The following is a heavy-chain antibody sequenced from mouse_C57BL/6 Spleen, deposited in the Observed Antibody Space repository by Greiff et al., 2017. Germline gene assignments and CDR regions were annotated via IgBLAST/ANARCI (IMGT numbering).Heavy chain of an antibody. CDR1: GYAFSSYW. CDR3: AREGDYARDY. V-gene: IGHV1-80*01. J-gene: IGHJ4*01. Sequence: QVQLQQSGAELVKPGASVKISCKASGYAFSSYWMNWVKQRPGKGLEWIGQIYPGDGDTNYNGKFKGKATLTADKASSTAYRQRSSLTSEDSAVYFCAREGDYARDYWGQGTSVTVSS. CDR2: IYPGDGDT.